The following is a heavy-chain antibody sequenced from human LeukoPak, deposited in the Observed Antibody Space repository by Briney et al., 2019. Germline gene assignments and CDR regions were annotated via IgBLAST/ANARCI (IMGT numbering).Heavy chain of an antibody. CDR2: IGIDENYI. D-gene: IGHD4/OR15-4a*01. CDR1: GFTFSSYA. Sequence: PGGSLRLSCAASGFTFSSYAMHWVRQAPGKGLEWVAYIGIDENYIFYADSVKGRFTISRDNSKNTLYLQMNSLRAEDTAVYYCARRAGAYSHPYDYWGQGTLVTVSS. V-gene: IGHV3-33*01. CDR3: ARRAGAYSHPYDY. J-gene: IGHJ4*02.